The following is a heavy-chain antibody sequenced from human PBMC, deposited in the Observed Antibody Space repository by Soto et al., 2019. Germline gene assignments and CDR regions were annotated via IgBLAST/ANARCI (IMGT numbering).Heavy chain of an antibody. CDR3: ARVSYCTSTGCFNEEGKLSSWFDP. V-gene: IGHV4-31*03. D-gene: IGHD2-2*01. Sequence: QVLLQESGPGLVQPSQTLSVTCTVSGGSISSGGHYWSWIRQHPGKGLEWIGYMYHSGNTYYNPSRRSRVTISEDTYRNQFSLKLNSVTAADTAVYYCARVSYCTSTGCFNEEGKLSSWFDPWGQGTLVIVSS. CDR2: MYHSGNT. J-gene: IGHJ5*02. CDR1: GGSISSGGHY.